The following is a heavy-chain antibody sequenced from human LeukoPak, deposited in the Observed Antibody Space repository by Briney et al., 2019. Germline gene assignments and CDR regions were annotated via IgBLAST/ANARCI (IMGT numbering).Heavy chain of an antibody. CDR1: GFTFSSYA. J-gene: IGHJ3*02. V-gene: IGHV3-23*01. D-gene: IGHD3-10*01. Sequence: GGSLRLSCAASGFTFSSYAMSWVRQAPGKGLEWVSAISGSGGSTYYADSVKGRFTISRDNSKNTLYLQMNSLRAEDTAVYYCAKISHYYGSGNDAFDIWGQGTMVTVSS. CDR2: ISGSGGST. CDR3: AKISHYYGSGNDAFDI.